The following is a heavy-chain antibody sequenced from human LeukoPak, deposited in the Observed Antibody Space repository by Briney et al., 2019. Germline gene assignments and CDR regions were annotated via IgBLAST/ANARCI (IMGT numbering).Heavy chain of an antibody. CDR2: INHRGTT. CDR1: GGSISSYY. V-gene: IGHV4-34*01. CDR3: ARSWAGMYYPFYYFDY. J-gene: IGHJ4*02. Sequence: SETLSLTCTVSGGSISSYYWSWVRQPAGKGLEWIAEINHRGTTHYNPSLKSRVNISADTSKNQFSLHLDSVTAADTAVYYCARSWAGMYYPFYYFDYWGQGTLVSVSS. D-gene: IGHD1-26*01.